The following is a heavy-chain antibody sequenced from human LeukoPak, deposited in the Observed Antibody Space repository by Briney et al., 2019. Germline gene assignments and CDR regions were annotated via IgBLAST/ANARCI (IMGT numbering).Heavy chain of an antibody. CDR3: AVGYCSSTSCPPDY. D-gene: IGHD2-2*01. V-gene: IGHV1-24*01. CDR2: FDPEDGET. CDR1: GYTLTELS. J-gene: IGHJ4*02. Sequence: GASVKVSCKVSGYTLTELSMHWVRQAPGKGLEWMGGFDPEDGETIYAQKFQGRVTMTEDTSTDTAYMELSSLRSEDTAVYYCAVGYCSSTSCPPDYWGQGTLVTVSS.